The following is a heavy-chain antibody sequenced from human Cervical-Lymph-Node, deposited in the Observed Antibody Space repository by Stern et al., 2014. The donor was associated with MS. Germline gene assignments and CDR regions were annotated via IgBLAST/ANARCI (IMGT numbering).Heavy chain of an antibody. CDR1: GYIFTGYY. CDR3: ARDQRGITIFGVVTDYYYLGMDV. Sequence: VQLVQSGAEVKKPGASVKVSCKTSGYIFTGYYIHWVRPAPGQGLEWMAWLNPNTGGPNYAQKFQGRVTMSRDTSISTAYVELSSLTSDDTAVYYCARDQRGITIFGVVTDYYYLGMDVWGQGTTVTVSS. V-gene: IGHV1-2*02. D-gene: IGHD3-3*01. CDR2: LNPNTGGP. J-gene: IGHJ6*02.